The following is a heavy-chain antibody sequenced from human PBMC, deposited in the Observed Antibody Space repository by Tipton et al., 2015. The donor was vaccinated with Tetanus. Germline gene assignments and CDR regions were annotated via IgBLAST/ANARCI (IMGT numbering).Heavy chain of an antibody. Sequence: TLSLTCSVSGASISTLNYYWAWIRQPPGRGLEWIGAISYRGETHFNPSLGSRVSMSVDTSKNQFFVDLSSVTAADTAVYFCARHYDTSGYYFVWGQGVLVTVSS. CDR2: ISYRGET. CDR3: ARHYDTSGYYFV. CDR1: GASISTLNYY. D-gene: IGHD3-22*01. V-gene: IGHV4-39*01. J-gene: IGHJ4*02.